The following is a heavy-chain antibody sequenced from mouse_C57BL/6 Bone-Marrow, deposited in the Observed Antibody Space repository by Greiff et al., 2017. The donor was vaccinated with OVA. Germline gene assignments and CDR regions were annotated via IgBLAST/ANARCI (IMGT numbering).Heavy chain of an antibody. CDR2: IDPANGNT. Sequence: EVKLVESVAELVRPGASVKLSCTASGFNIKNTYMHWVKQRPEQGLEWIGRIDPANGNTKYAPKFQGKATITADTSSNTAYLQLSSLTSEDTAIYYGARGHYYGSSHFDDWGQGTTLTVSS. CDR1: GFNIKNTY. D-gene: IGHD1-1*01. J-gene: IGHJ2*01. V-gene: IGHV14-3*01. CDR3: ARGHYYGSSHFDD.